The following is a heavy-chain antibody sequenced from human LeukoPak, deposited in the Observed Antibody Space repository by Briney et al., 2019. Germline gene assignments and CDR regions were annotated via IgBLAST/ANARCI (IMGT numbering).Heavy chain of an antibody. CDR1: GGSFSGYY. CDR3: ARHKRIAAAGTDYYYMDV. CDR2: INHSGST. Sequence: SETLSLTCAVYGGSFSGYYWSWIRQPPGKGLEWIGEINHSGSTNYNPSLKSRVTISVDTSKNQFSLKLSSVTAADTAVYYCARHKRIAAAGTDYYYMDVWGKGTTVTVSS. V-gene: IGHV4-34*01. J-gene: IGHJ6*03. D-gene: IGHD6-13*01.